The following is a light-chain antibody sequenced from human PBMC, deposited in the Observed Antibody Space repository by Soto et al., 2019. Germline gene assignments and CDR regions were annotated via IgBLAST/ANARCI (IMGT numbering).Light chain of an antibody. CDR1: QSVSSN. CDR2: GAS. Sequence: EIVMTQSPATLSVSPGERATLSCRASQSVSSNLAGYQQKPGQAPRLLIYGASTRATGIPGRFSGSGSGTEFTLTISSLQSEDFAVYSCQHYDNWPPWTFGQGTKVEIK. J-gene: IGKJ1*01. V-gene: IGKV3-15*01. CDR3: QHYDNWPPWT.